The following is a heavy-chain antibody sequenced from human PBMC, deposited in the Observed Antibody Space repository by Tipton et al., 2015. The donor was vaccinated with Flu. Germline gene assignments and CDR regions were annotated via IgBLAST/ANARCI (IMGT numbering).Heavy chain of an antibody. V-gene: IGHV4-38-2*02. CDR3: AREDYVWGSYRFDY. CDR1: GGSIGSPYC. Sequence: TLSLTCSVSGGSIGSPYCWGWVRQPPGKGLEWIANICPGSPYYNPSLKSRVTISVDTSKNQFSLKLSSVTAADTAVYYCAREDYVWGSYRFDYWGQGTLVTVPS. CDR2: ICPGSP. D-gene: IGHD3-16*02. J-gene: IGHJ4*02.